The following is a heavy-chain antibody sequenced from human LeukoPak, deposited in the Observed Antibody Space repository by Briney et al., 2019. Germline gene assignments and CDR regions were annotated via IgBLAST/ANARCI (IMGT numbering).Heavy chain of an antibody. Sequence: GGSLRLSCVASGFTFSSYSMSWVRQAPGKGLEWVSDISGSGGSTYYPDSVKGRFTISRDNSKNTLYLQMNSLRAEDTAVYYCAKDYSSSVWGQGTLVTVSS. CDR3: AKDYSSSV. CDR1: GFTFSSYS. D-gene: IGHD6-13*01. V-gene: IGHV3-23*01. J-gene: IGHJ4*02. CDR2: ISGSGGST.